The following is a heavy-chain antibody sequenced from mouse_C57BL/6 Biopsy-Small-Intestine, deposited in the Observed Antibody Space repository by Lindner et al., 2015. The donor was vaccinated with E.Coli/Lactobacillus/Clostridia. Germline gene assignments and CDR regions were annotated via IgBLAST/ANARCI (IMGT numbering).Heavy chain of an antibody. CDR1: GYTLSEFS. V-gene: IGHV14-2*02. D-gene: IGHD4-1*01. Sequence: SVKVSCKVSGYTLSEFSLHWVRQAPGKGLEWMGGFDPEDGETIFALRFQGRVTVTEDTSTDTAYMELNSLRSEDTAVYYCATHTGGHFLHAFDIWGQGTLVTVSS. CDR2: FDPEDGET. CDR3: ATHTGGHFLHAFDI. J-gene: IGHJ3*01.